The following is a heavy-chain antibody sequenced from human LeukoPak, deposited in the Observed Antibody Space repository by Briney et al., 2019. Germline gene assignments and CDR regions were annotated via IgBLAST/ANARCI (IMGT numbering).Heavy chain of an antibody. CDR2: IFNSGSS. D-gene: IGHD3-16*01. V-gene: IGHV4-61*01. J-gene: IGHJ3*02. Sequence: SETLSLTCTVSGGSVSSESYHWSRMRQPPGKGRELIAYIFNSGSSNYNPSLKSRVTISVDTSKNQFSLKLNSVTAADTAQYHCARGVGGVREGFDIWGQGTMVTVSS. CDR1: GGSVSSESYH. CDR3: ARGVGGVREGFDI.